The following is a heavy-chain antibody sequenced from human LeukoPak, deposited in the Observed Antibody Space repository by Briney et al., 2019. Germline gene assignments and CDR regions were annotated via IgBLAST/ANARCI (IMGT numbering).Heavy chain of an antibody. CDR1: GFTFSTYG. D-gene: IGHD2-2*01. J-gene: IGHJ4*02. CDR2: IWSDGNKK. CDR3: ARDLVLAAGTKEY. Sequence: GGSLRLSCAASGFTFSTYGMHWVRQAPGKGLEWVAIIWSDGNKKYYADSVKGRFTISRDNSRNTLCLQMNSLRAEDTAVYYCARDLVLAAGTKEYWGQGTLVTVSS. V-gene: IGHV3-33*01.